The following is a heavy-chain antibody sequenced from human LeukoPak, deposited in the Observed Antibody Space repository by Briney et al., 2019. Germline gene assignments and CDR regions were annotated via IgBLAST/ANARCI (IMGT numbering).Heavy chain of an antibody. V-gene: IGHV3-21*01. Sequence: GGSLRLSCAASGFTFRSYTMTWVRQAPGKGLEWVSSISSDSSDIYYADSMKGRSTISRDNAKKSLYLQMNSLRAEDTAVYYCARDRGIIVIPAAIGKNWFDPWGQGTLVTVSS. J-gene: IGHJ5*02. D-gene: IGHD2-2*01. CDR2: ISSDSSDI. CDR3: ARDRGIIVIPAAIGKNWFDP. CDR1: GFTFRSYT.